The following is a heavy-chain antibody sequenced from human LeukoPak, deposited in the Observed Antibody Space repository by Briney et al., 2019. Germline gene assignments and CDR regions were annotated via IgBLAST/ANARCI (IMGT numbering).Heavy chain of an antibody. Sequence: GGSLRLSCAASGFTFDDYAMHWVRQAPGKGLEWVSGISWNSGTIDYADSVKGRFTISRDNAKNSLYLQMNSLRAEDTALYYCAKANGPYYYDSSGYSLYYYGMDVWGQGTTVTVSS. D-gene: IGHD3-22*01. J-gene: IGHJ6*02. V-gene: IGHV3-9*01. CDR1: GFTFDDYA. CDR2: ISWNSGTI. CDR3: AKANGPYYYDSSGYSLYYYGMDV.